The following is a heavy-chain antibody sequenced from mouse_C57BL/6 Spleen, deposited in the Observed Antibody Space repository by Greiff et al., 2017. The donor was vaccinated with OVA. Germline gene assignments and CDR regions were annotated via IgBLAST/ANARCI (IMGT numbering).Heavy chain of an antibody. CDR2: IYPYNGVS. CDR1: GYSFTGYY. Sequence: VHVKQSGPELVKPGASVKISCKASGYSFTGYYMHWVKQSHGNILDWIGYIYPYNGVSSYNQKFKGKATLTVDKSSSTAYMELRSLTSEDSAVYYCASPYGSSYFAMDYWGQGTSVTVSS. CDR3: ASPYGSSYFAMDY. J-gene: IGHJ4*01. V-gene: IGHV1-31*01. D-gene: IGHD1-1*01.